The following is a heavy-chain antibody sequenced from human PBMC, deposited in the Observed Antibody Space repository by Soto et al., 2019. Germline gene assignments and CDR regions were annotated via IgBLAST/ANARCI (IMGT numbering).Heavy chain of an antibody. Sequence: LRLSCAASGFTFSRFELHWVRQAPGKGLEWISYISSSGSTAYYASSVEGRFTISRDNANNSVYLQMDSLRAEDTALYYCTRAAWFPYLSFYWGQGALGTASA. J-gene: IGHJ4*02. CDR3: TRAAWFPYLSFY. D-gene: IGHD3-10*01. CDR1: GFTFSRFE. CDR2: ISSSGSTA. V-gene: IGHV3-48*03.